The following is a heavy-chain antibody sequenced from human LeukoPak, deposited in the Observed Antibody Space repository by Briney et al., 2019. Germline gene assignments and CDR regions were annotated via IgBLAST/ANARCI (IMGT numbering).Heavy chain of an antibody. CDR2: ISGSGGST. CDR3: AKVLGGSDILTGYYNY. D-gene: IGHD3-9*01. J-gene: IGHJ4*02. V-gene: IGHV3-23*01. Sequence: PVGSLRLSCAASGFTFSSYAMSWVRQAPGKGLEWVSAISGSGGSTYYADSVKGRFTISRDNSKNTLYLQMNSLRAEDTAVYYCAKVLGGSDILTGYYNYWGQGTLVTVSS. CDR1: GFTFSSYA.